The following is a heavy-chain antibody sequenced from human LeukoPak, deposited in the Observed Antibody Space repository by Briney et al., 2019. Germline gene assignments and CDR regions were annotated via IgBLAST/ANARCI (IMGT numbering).Heavy chain of an antibody. CDR2: IYYSGST. CDR3: ARDRGRYGGNCFDY. V-gene: IGHV4-59*01. J-gene: IGHJ4*02. D-gene: IGHD4-23*01. Sequence: PSETLSLTCTVSGGSISSDYWNWIRQPPGKGLEWIGYIYYSGSTNYNPSLKSRVTISVDTSKNQFSLKLSSVTAADTAVYYCARDRGRYGGNCFDYWGQGTLVTVSS. CDR1: GGSISSDY.